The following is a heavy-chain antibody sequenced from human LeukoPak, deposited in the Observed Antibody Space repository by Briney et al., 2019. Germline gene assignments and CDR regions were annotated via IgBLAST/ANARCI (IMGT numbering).Heavy chain of an antibody. D-gene: IGHD2-2*01. Sequence: GASVKVSCKASGYTFTSYDINWVRQATGQGLEWMGWMNPNSGNTGYAQKFQGRVTMTRNTSISTAYMELSSLRSEDTAVYYCARAYCSSTSPHSYYYYGMDVWGRGTTVTVSS. CDR1: GYTFTSYD. J-gene: IGHJ6*02. V-gene: IGHV1-8*01. CDR3: ARAYCSSTSPHSYYYYGMDV. CDR2: MNPNSGNT.